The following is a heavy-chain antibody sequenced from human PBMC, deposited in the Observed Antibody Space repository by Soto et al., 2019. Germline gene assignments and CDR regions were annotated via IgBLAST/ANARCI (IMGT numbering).Heavy chain of an antibody. D-gene: IGHD4-4*01. Sequence: GASVKVSCKASGYTFTSYGISWVRQAPGQGLEWVGWISAYNGNTNYAQKLQGRVTMTTDTSTSTAYMELRSLRSDDTAVYYCARDDMTTVTSRYYFDYWGQGTLVTVSS. J-gene: IGHJ4*02. CDR3: ARDDMTTVTSRYYFDY. CDR2: ISAYNGNT. CDR1: GYTFTSYG. V-gene: IGHV1-18*01.